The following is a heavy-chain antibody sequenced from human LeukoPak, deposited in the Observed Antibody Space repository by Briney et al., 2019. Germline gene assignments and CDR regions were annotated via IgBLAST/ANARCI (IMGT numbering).Heavy chain of an antibody. J-gene: IGHJ6*03. V-gene: IGHV3-21*01. CDR2: ISSSSSYI. Sequence: GGSLRLSCAASGFTFSSYSMNWVRQAPGKGLEWVSSISSSSSYIYYADSVKGRFTISRDNAKNSLYLQMNSLRAEDTAVYYCARGGRVIVAYMDVWAKGPRSPSP. CDR1: GFTFSSYS. D-gene: IGHD2-21*01. CDR3: ARGGRVIVAYMDV.